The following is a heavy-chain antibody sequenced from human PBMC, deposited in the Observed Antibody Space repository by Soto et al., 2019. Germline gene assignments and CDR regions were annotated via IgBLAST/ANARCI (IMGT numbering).Heavy chain of an antibody. V-gene: IGHV3-30*18. Sequence: TGGSLRLSCAASGFTFSSYGMHWVRQAPGKGLEWVAVISYGGSNEYYADSVKGRFAISRDKSKNTMYLQMNSLRAEDTAVYYCAKEGRARSFDWFLGYWGQGTLVTVSS. D-gene: IGHD3-9*01. J-gene: IGHJ4*02. CDR2: ISYGGSNE. CDR3: AKEGRARSFDWFLGY. CDR1: GFTFSSYG.